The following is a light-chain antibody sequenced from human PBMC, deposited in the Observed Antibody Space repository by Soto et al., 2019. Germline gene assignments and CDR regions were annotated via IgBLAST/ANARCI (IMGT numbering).Light chain of an antibody. CDR2: DAY. CDR1: QSVGKY. CDR3: QQSSQWPPIT. V-gene: IGKV3-11*01. Sequence: FVLIQSPATLSLSPGERATLSCRASQSVGKYLAWYQQKPGQAPRLLIYDAYNRPTGIPARFSGSGSGTDFTLTISSLEPEDFAVYYCQQSSQWPPITFGQGTRLEIK. J-gene: IGKJ5*01.